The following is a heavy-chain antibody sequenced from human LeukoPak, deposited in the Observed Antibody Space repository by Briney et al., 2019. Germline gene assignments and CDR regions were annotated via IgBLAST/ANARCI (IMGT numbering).Heavy chain of an antibody. D-gene: IGHD3-3*01. Sequence: SETLSLTSTVSGGSISSGSYYWSWIRQPAGKGLEWIGRIYTSGSTNYNPSLKSRVTISVDTSKNQFSLKLSSVTAADTAVYYCAQTYYDFWSGPNRMDVWGKGTTVTVSS. CDR3: AQTYYDFWSGPNRMDV. CDR1: GGSISSGSYY. CDR2: IYTSGST. V-gene: IGHV4-61*02. J-gene: IGHJ6*04.